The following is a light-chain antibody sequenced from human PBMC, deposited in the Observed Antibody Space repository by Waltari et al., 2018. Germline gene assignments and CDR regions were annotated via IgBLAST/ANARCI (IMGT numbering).Light chain of an antibody. V-gene: IGLV2-14*01. J-gene: IGLJ2*01. CDR3: SSYTSSSTYVV. CDR1: SSDVGGYNY. Sequence: QSALTQPASVSGSPGQSITISCTGTSSDVGGYNYVSCYQQHPGKAPKLMIYDVSTRPSGVSNRFSGSKSGNTASLTISGLQAEDEADYYCSSYTSSSTYVVFGGGTKLTVL. CDR2: DVS.